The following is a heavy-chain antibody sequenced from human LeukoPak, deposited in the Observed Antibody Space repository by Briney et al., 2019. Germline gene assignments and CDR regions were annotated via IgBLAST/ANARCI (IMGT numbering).Heavy chain of an antibody. D-gene: IGHD3-10*01. CDR1: GGTFSSYA. CDR3: ASVRSAGGSYDAFDI. V-gene: IGHV1-69*01. J-gene: IGHJ3*02. CDR2: IIPIFGTA. Sequence: SVKVSCKASGGTFSSYAISWVRQAPGQGLEWMGGIIPIFGTANYAQKFQGRVTITADESTSTAYMELSSLRSEDTAVYYCASVRSAGGSYDAFDIWGQGTMVTVSS.